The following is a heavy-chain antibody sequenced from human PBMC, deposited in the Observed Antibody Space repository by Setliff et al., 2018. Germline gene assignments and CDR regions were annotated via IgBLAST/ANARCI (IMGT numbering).Heavy chain of an antibody. Sequence: SETLSLTCTVSGGSISNYYWAWIRQPPGKGLEWIGSIRYSGSTYNNPSLKSRISISVDTSENQFSLRLSSVTASDTAVYYCASRVHDTSGYYPANYWGQGTLVTVSS. D-gene: IGHD3-22*01. CDR1: GGSISNYY. CDR2: IRYSGST. V-gene: IGHV4-39*01. J-gene: IGHJ4*02. CDR3: ASRVHDTSGYYPANY.